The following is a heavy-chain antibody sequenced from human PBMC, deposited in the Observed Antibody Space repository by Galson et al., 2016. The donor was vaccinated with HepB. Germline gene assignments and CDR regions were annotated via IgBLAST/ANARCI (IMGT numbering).Heavy chain of an antibody. CDR3: TTGLRGPAATY. V-gene: IGHV3-15*01. Sequence: SLRLSCAVSGLTFSDAWMSWVRQAPGKGLEWFGRIKSKTDGGITDYAAPVKGRFTISRDDSKNTLYLQMDSLKIDDTGVYYCTTGLRGPAATYWGQGTLVTVSS. CDR1: GLTFSDAW. D-gene: IGHD2-2*01. CDR2: IKSKTDGGIT. J-gene: IGHJ4*02.